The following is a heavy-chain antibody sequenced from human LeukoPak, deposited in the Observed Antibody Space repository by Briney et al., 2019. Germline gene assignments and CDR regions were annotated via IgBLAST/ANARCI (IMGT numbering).Heavy chain of an antibody. V-gene: IGHV4-39*01. CDR2: IYYSGSP. Sequence: SETLSLTCTVSGGSISNNNYYWAWIRQPPGKGLECIGSIYYSGSPYYNPSLKSRVTISVDTSKNQFSLRLSSVTAADTAVYYCARVVSGYTDSWFDPWGQGTLVTVSS. J-gene: IGHJ5*02. CDR3: ARVVSGYTDSWFDP. D-gene: IGHD3-22*01. CDR1: GGSISNNNYY.